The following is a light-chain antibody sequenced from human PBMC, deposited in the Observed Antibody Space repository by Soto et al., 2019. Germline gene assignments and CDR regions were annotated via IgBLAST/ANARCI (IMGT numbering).Light chain of an antibody. CDR1: QGISCW. J-gene: IGKJ1*01. CDR3: QQYTTYWT. CDR2: VAS. V-gene: IGKV1-5*01. Sequence: DIQMTKSPSTLSASLGDRVTITCRASQGISCWLAWYQQRPGKAPTLLIYVASTLLSGVSSRFSGSGSGTEFTLTISSLQPNDAATYYCQQYTTYWTFGQGTTVEIK.